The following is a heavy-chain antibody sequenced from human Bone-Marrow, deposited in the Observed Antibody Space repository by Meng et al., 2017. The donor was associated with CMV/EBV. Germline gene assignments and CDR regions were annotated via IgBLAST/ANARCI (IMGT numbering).Heavy chain of an antibody. CDR1: GFTFSSYG. V-gene: IGHV3-30*02. CDR2: IRYDGSNK. D-gene: IGHD3-3*01. J-gene: IGHJ6*02. Sequence: GGSLRLSCAASGFTFSSYGMHWVRQAPGKGLEWVAFIRYDGSNKYYADSVKGRFTISRDNSKNTLYLQMNSLRAEDTAVYYCARDLPNERDYDFWSGYFYYYYYYGMDVWGQGTTVTVSS. CDR3: ARDLPNERDYDFWSGYFYYYYYYGMDV.